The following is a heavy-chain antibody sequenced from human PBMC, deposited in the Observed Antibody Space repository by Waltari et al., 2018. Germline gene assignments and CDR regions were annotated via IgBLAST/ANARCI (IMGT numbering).Heavy chain of an antibody. Sequence: QAQLVQSGPEVKKPGASVRLSCKASGYWFTNYGIGWVRQAPGQGLEWMGWISPYNGYTNYAQNLQGRVTVTADTSTGTAHMDLRSLKSEDTAVYYCVRESSGWFAMDVWGQGTTVTVSS. J-gene: IGHJ6*02. V-gene: IGHV1-18*04. CDR3: VRESSGWFAMDV. D-gene: IGHD6-19*01. CDR1: GYWFTNYG. CDR2: ISPYNGYT.